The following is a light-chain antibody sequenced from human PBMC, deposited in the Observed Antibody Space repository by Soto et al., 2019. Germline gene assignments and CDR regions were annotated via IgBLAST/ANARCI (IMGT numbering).Light chain of an antibody. CDR1: QSLLHSDGYIY. J-gene: IGKJ1*01. CDR3: MQALQTPWT. CDR2: LGS. V-gene: IGKV2-28*01. Sequence: DIVMTQSPLSLPVTPGEPASISCRSSQSLLHSDGYIYLDWYLQRPGQSPQILICLGSNRASGVHDRFSGSGSGTHFTLTISRVEAEDFGVYYCMQALQTPWTFGQGTRVEVK.